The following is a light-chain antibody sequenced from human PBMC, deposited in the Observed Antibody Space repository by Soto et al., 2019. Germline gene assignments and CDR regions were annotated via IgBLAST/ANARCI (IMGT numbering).Light chain of an antibody. CDR3: ETWDGNTRV. CDR2: LEGSGSY. J-gene: IGLJ3*02. CDR1: SGHSSYI. V-gene: IGLV4-60*02. Sequence: QLVLTQSSSASASLGSSVKLTCTLSSGHSSYIIAWHQQQPGKAPRYLMKLEGSGSYNKGSGVPDHFSGSSSGADRYFTISNLQFEDEADYYCETWDGNTRVFGGGTKVTVL.